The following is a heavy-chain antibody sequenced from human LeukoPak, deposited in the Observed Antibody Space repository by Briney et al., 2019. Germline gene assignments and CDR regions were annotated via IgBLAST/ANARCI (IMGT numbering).Heavy chain of an antibody. J-gene: IGHJ4*02. CDR2: ISAYNGNT. CDR3: ARVVGALSEYYFDY. Sequence: ASVKVSCKASGYTFTSYGISWMRQAPGQGLEWMGWISAYNGNTNYAQKLQGRVTMTTDTSTSTAYMELRSLRSDDTAVYYCARVVGALSEYYFDYWGQGTLVTVSS. D-gene: IGHD1-26*01. V-gene: IGHV1-18*01. CDR1: GYTFTSYG.